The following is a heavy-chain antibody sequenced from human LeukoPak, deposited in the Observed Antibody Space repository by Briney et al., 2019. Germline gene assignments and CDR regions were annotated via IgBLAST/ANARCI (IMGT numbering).Heavy chain of an antibody. CDR2: ISGDGNFK. Sequence: PGGSLRLSYAASGFTLNTYWIHWVRQTPQTGLEWVAGISGDGNFKRNADSVRGRLTIFTDNAKSTVSLQVSSLRAEDTAVYYCTATPWGGAAAIFDYWGQGILVTVSS. J-gene: IGHJ4*02. CDR3: TATPWGGAAAIFDY. CDR1: GFTLNTYW. D-gene: IGHD6-25*01. V-gene: IGHV3-74*01.